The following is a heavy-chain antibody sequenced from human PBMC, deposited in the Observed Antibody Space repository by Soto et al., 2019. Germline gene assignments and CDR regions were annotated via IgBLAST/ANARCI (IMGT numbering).Heavy chain of an antibody. D-gene: IGHD6-6*01. CDR2: IYYSGST. CDR3: AREVAARPDYYYYGMDV. J-gene: IGHJ6*02. Sequence: TLSLTCTVSGGSISSGGYYWSWIRQHPGKGLEWIGYIYYSGSTYYNPSLKSRVTISVDTSKNQFSLKLSSVTAADTAVYYCAREVAARPDYYYYGMDVWGQGTTVTVSS. CDR1: GGSISSGGYY. V-gene: IGHV4-31*03.